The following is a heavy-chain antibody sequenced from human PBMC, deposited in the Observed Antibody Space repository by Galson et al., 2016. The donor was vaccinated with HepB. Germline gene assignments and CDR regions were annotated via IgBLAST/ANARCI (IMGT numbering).Heavy chain of an antibody. CDR2: IDPDGTTI. Sequence: SLRLSCAASGFMFSTYWMQWVRQAPGKGLVWVSLIDPDGTTIDYADSVRGRFSISRDNAKNTMSLQMNSLRVEDMGVYYCVRDSGTYPGYYDFWG. CDR3: VRDSGTYPGYYDF. V-gene: IGHV3-74*01. D-gene: IGHD3-9*01. CDR1: GFMFSTYW. J-gene: IGHJ6*01.